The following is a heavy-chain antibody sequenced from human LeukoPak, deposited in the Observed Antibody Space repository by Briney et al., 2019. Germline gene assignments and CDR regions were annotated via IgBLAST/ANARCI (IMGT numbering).Heavy chain of an antibody. J-gene: IGHJ4*02. Sequence: ASVKVSCKASGGTFSSYAISWVRQAPGQGLEWMGRIIPILGIANYAQESQGRVTITADKSTSTAYMELSSLRSEDTAVYYCARVDTAMVIDYWGQGTLVTVSS. CDR1: GGTFSSYA. D-gene: IGHD5-18*01. V-gene: IGHV1-69*04. CDR3: ARVDTAMVIDY. CDR2: IIPILGIA.